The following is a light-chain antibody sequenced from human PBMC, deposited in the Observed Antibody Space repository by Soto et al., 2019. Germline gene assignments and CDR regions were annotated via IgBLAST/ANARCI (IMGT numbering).Light chain of an antibody. V-gene: IGKV3-11*01. CDR2: EVS. Sequence: EILMTQSPDTLSVSPGERVTLSCRASQTVSSSLAWYQQKPGQAPRLLIYEVSNRATGIPARFSGSGSGADFTLTISSLEPGDFALYYCQQHINWPLTFGGGTKV. CDR1: QTVSSS. CDR3: QQHINWPLT. J-gene: IGKJ4*01.